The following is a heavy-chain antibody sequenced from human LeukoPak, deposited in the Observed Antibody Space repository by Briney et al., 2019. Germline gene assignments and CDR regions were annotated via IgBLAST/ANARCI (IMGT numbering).Heavy chain of an antibody. Sequence: SETLSLTCTVSGGSISSYYWSWIRQPPGKGLEWIGYIYYSGSTNYNPSLKSRVTMSVDTSKNQFSLKLSSVTAADTAVYYCARGGGAVAGHLYFDYWGQGTLVTVSS. CDR1: GGSISSYY. V-gene: IGHV4-59*12. D-gene: IGHD6-19*01. CDR2: IYYSGST. CDR3: ARGGGAVAGHLYFDY. J-gene: IGHJ4*02.